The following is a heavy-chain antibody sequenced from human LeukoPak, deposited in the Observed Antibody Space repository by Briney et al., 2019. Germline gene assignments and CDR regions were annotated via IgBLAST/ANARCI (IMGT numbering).Heavy chain of an antibody. CDR1: GYTFTSYG. D-gene: IGHD3-3*01. V-gene: IGHV1-18*01. J-gene: IGHJ5*02. CDR3: ARSITIFGVVIPLYNWFDP. CDR2: ISAYNGNT. Sequence: GASVRVSCKASGYTFTSYGISWVRQAPGQGLEWMGWISAYNGNTNYAQKLQGRVTMTTVTSTSTAYMELRSLRSDDTAVYYCARSITIFGVVIPLYNWFDPWGQGTLVTVSS.